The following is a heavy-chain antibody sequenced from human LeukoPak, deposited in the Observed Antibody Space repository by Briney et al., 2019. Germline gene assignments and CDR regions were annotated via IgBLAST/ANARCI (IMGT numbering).Heavy chain of an antibody. CDR3: AREDGYCSGGNCYSYFDS. CDR2: IKKTGSET. Sequence: GGSLRLSCAASGCTFNHFWMSWIRQAPGKGLEWVAYIKKTGSETYYVDSVKGRFTITRDNTRNSLFLQMYSLRAEDTAVYFCAREDGYCSGGNCYSYFDSWGQGTLVTVSA. D-gene: IGHD2-15*01. V-gene: IGHV3-7*01. J-gene: IGHJ4*02. CDR1: GCTFNHFW.